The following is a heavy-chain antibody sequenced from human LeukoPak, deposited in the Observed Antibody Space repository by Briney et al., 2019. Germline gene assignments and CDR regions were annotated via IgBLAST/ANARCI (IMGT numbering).Heavy chain of an antibody. CDR2: IYYSGNT. Sequence: PSQSLTLTCTVSGGTISSGGYYWSWMRPRPGQGLEWIGYIYYSGNTSQNPPLKSRVTISVATSKNQFSLKLSSVTAADTAVYYCARDKPYASGWMDVWGQGTTVTVSS. J-gene: IGHJ6*02. CDR3: ARDKPYASGWMDV. V-gene: IGHV4-31*03. D-gene: IGHD2-2*01. CDR1: GGTISSGGYY.